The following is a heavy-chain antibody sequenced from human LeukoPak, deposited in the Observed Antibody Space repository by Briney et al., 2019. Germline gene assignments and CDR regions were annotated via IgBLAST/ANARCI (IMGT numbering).Heavy chain of an antibody. CDR1: GGTFSSYA. V-gene: IGHV1-69*05. Sequence: ASVKVSCKASGGTFSSYAISWVLQAPGQGLEWMGRIIPIFGTANYAQKFQGRVTITTDESTSTAYMELSSLRSEDTAVYYCARAPYDYDDYGGFGWFDPWGQGTLVTVSS. CDR2: IIPIFGTA. J-gene: IGHJ5*02. D-gene: IGHD4-17*01. CDR3: ARAPYDYDDYGGFGWFDP.